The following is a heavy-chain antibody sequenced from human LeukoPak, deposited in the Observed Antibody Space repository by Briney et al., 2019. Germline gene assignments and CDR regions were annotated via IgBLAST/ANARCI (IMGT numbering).Heavy chain of an antibody. CDR3: ARAVYGYFDS. CDR2: IKEDGSEK. Sequence: GGSLRLSCAASGFTFSSHWMSWVRLAPGKGLEWVANIKEDGSEKYYVDSVKGRFTISRDNAKNSQYLQMSSLRAEDTAVYYCARAVYGYFDSWGQGILLTVAS. V-gene: IGHV3-7*04. J-gene: IGHJ4*02. CDR1: GFTFSSHW. D-gene: IGHD5-18*01.